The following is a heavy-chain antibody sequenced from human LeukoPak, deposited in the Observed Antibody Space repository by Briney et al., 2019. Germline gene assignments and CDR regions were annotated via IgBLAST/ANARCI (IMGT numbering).Heavy chain of an antibody. J-gene: IGHJ4*02. CDR2: ISGSGGST. CDR1: GFTFSTYA. V-gene: IGHV3-23*01. D-gene: IGHD3-3*01. Sequence: GGSLRLSCAASGFTFSTYAMSWVRQAPGKGLEWVSAISGSGGSTYYADSVKGRFTISRDNSKNTLYLQMNSLRAEDTALYYCAKDKMSGYPTYYFDYWGQGTLVTVSS. CDR3: AKDKMSGYPTYYFDY.